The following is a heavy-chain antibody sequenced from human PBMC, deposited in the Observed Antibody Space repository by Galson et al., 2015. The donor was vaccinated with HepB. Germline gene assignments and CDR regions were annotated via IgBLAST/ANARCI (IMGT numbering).Heavy chain of an antibody. V-gene: IGHV3-21*01. Sequence: SLRLSCEASGFTFSSYSMNWVRQAPGKGLEWVSSISSSSSYIYYADSVKGRFTISRDNAKNSLYLQMNSLRAEDTAVYYCASVDTAMVNFWYFDLWGRGTLVTVPS. J-gene: IGHJ2*01. D-gene: IGHD5-18*01. CDR1: GFTFSSYS. CDR3: ASVDTAMVNFWYFDL. CDR2: ISSSSSYI.